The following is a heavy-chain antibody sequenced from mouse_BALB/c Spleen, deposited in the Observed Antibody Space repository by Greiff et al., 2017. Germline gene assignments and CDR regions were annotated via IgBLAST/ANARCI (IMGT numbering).Heavy chain of an antibody. V-gene: IGHV3-2*02. CDR1: GYSITSDYA. D-gene: IGHD4-1*01. J-gene: IGHJ3*01. CDR2: ISYSGST. Sequence: EVKLMESGPGLVKPSQSLSLTCTVTGYSITSDYAWNWIRQFPGNKLEWMGYISYSGSTSYNPSLKSRISITRDTSKNQFFLQLNSVTTEDTATYYCARWDWDREAWFAYWGQGTLVTVSA. CDR3: ARWDWDREAWFAY.